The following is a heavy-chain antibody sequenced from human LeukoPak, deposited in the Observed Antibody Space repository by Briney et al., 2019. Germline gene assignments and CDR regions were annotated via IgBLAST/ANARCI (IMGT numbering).Heavy chain of an antibody. CDR3: ARSYRGPSAFDI. V-gene: IGHV3-7*01. CDR2: INQDGSEK. J-gene: IGHJ3*02. CDR1: GFTFSNYW. Sequence: GGSLRLSCAASGFTFSNYWMSWVRQAPGKGLEWVANINQDGSEKHYVDSVKGRFTIFRDNAQNSLLLQINSLRAEDTAVYYCARSYRGPSAFDIWGQGTMVSVSS. D-gene: IGHD3-10*01.